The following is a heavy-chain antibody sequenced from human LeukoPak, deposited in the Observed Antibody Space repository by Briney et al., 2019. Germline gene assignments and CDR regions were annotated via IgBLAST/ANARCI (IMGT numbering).Heavy chain of an antibody. CDR2: ISSNGGST. V-gene: IGHV3-64*01. D-gene: IGHD5-12*01. CDR1: GFTFSSYA. CDR3: ARVVGGYAYYYYYHMDV. J-gene: IGHJ6*03. Sequence: GGSLRLSCAASGFTFSSYAMHWVRQAPGKGLEYVSAISSNGGSTYYANSVKGRFTISRDNSKNTLYLQMGSLRAEDMAVYYCARVVGGYAYYYYYHMDVWGKGTTVTVSS.